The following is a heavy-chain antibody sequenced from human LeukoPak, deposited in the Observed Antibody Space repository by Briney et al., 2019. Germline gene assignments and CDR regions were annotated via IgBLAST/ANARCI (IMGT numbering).Heavy chain of an antibody. J-gene: IGHJ4*02. Sequence: GASVKVSCKTSGYTFPSHYMHWVRQAPGQGLEWMGAINPSGDGTNYAQNFQGRVTMTRDTSTSTLYMELSGLRSEDTAVYYCEREKVMAGKTFDFWGQGTLITVSS. CDR2: INPSGDGT. CDR1: GYTFPSHY. D-gene: IGHD2-8*01. CDR3: EREKVMAGKTFDF. V-gene: IGHV1-46*01.